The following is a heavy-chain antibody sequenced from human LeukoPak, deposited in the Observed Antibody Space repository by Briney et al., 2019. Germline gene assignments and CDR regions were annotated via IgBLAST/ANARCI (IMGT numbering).Heavy chain of an antibody. CDR1: GGSISSYY. V-gene: IGHV4-59*01. J-gene: IGHJ4*02. CDR3: ARVSSGWYYFDY. D-gene: IGHD6-19*01. Sequence: SETLSLTCTVSGGSISSYYWSWSRQPPGKGLEWIGYIYYSGSTNYNPSLKSRVTISVDTSKNQFSLKLSSVTAADTAVYYCARVSSGWYYFDYWGQGTLVTVSS. CDR2: IYYSGST.